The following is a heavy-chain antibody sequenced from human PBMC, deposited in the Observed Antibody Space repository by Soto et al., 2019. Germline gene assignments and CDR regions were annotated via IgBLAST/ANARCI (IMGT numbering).Heavy chain of an antibody. Sequence: EVQLVESGGGLVQPGGSLRLSCAASGFTFSSYSMNWVRQAPGKGLEWVSYISSSSSTIYYADSVKDRFTISRDNAKNALYLQMNSLRAEDTAVYDCARGDGYYGFWSGYLDAFDIWGQGPMVTVSS. CDR3: ARGDGYYGFWSGYLDAFDI. CDR1: GFTFSSYS. V-gene: IGHV3-48*01. J-gene: IGHJ3*02. D-gene: IGHD3-3*01. CDR2: ISSSSSTI.